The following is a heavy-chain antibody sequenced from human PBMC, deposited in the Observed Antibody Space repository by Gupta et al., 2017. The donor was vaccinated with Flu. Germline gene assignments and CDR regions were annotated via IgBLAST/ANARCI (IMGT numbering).Heavy chain of an antibody. Sequence: EVQLVESGGGLVQSGRYMRLSCAASGITFADYALHWVRQAPGKGLDWVSGITWNSDTIVYAYSVKGRFTLSRDTAKNSLYLQMNSLRPEDTALYYCVKDRGYTWDAIDFWGQWTMVTVSS. CDR3: VKDRGYTWDAIDF. D-gene: IGHD2-15*01. CDR2: ITWNSDTI. J-gene: IGHJ3*01. V-gene: IGHV3-9*01. CDR1: GITFADYA.